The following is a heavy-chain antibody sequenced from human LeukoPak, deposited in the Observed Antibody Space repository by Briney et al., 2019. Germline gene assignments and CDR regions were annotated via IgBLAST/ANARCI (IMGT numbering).Heavy chain of an antibody. J-gene: IGHJ4*02. V-gene: IGHV1-18*01. CDR2: ISVYNGNT. CDR3: ARSGRYNYGFDY. CDR1: GYSFTTYG. D-gene: IGHD5-18*01. Sequence: ASVKVSCKASGYSFTTYGITWVREAPRQGLEWMGWISVYNGNTNYAQKVQGRVTMTTDTTTSTAYMELRSLRSDDTAVYYCARSGRYNYGFDYWGQGTLVTVSS.